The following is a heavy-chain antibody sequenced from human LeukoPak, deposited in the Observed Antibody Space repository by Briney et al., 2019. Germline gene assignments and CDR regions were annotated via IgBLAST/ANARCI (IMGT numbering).Heavy chain of an antibody. CDR2: IRYDGSNK. CDR1: GFTFSSYG. J-gene: IGHJ4*02. V-gene: IGHV3-30*02. CDR3: AKGNVHDYGGYVLDY. Sequence: SGGSLRLSCAPSGFTFSSYGMHWVREAPGKGREWVAFIRYDGSNKYYADSGKGRFTISRDNSKNTLYLKMNSLRAEDTAVYYCAKGNVHDYGGYVLDYWAQGTLVTASS. D-gene: IGHD4-17*01.